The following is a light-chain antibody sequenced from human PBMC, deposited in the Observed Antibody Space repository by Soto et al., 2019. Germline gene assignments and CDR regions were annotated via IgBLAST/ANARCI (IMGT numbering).Light chain of an antibody. V-gene: IGKV3-11*01. CDR2: DVS. CDR1: QSVSTY. CDR3: QQRTDWPIT. J-gene: IGKJ5*01. Sequence: EIVLTPSPATLSLSPGERATLSCRASQSVSTYLAWYQQKPGQAPRLLIYDVSNRATGIPARFSGSGSGTDFTLTISGLEPEDFAVYYCQQRTDWPITFGQGTRLEIK.